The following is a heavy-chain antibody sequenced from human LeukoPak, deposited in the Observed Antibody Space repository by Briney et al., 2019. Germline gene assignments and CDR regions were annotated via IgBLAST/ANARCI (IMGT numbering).Heavy chain of an antibody. Sequence: GGSLRLSCAASGFTFSSYSMNWVRQAPGKGREWVSSISSSSSYIYYADSVKGRFTISRDTTKNSLYMQMNRLRDQGTRVYNCARELGPYIVVVPAAPCRYWGQGPLVTVSS. CDR2: ISSSSSYI. CDR3: ARELGPYIVVVPAAPCRY. J-gene: IGHJ4*02. D-gene: IGHD2-2*01. V-gene: IGHV3-21*01. CDR1: GFTFSSYS.